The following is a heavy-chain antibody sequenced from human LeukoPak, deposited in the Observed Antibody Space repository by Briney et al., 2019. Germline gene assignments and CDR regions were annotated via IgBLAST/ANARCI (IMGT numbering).Heavy chain of an antibody. CDR2: ISWNSGSI. CDR1: GFTFDDYA. D-gene: IGHD6-25*01. CDR3: AKDNGQRGPTPRVFLDY. Sequence: GRSLRLSCAASGFTFDDYAMHWVRQAPGKGLEWVSGISWNSGSIGYADSVKGRFTISRDNAKNSLYLQMNSLRAEDMALYYCAKDNGQRGPTPRVFLDYWGQGTLVTVSS. V-gene: IGHV3-9*03. J-gene: IGHJ4*02.